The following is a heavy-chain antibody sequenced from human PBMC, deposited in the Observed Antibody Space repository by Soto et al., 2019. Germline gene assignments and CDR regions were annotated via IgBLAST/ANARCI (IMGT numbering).Heavy chain of an antibody. CDR3: ARGSGGSCPRY. D-gene: IGHD2-15*01. V-gene: IGHV1-18*01. CDR2: ISGYNGNT. CDR1: GYTFTSHG. J-gene: IGHJ4*02. Sequence: ASVKVSCKASGYTFTSHGISWVRQAPGPGLERMGWISGYNGNTKYAQTFQGRVTLTTDTSTSTAYMELRSLRSDDTAVYYCARGSGGSCPRYWGQGTLVTVSS.